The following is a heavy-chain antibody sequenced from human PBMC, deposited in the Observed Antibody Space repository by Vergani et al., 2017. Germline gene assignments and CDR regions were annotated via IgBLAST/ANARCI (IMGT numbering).Heavy chain of an antibody. CDR3: ARVLGGTYYYYYYMDV. J-gene: IGHJ6*03. CDR2: IRYDGTKR. D-gene: IGHD1-26*01. Sequence: QVQLVESGGGVVQPGGSLRLSCIASGFTFRIYGMHWVRQAPGKGLEWVAFIRYDGTKRFYGDSVKGRFTISRDNSQTTVFLQMNSLRADDSAVYYCARVLGGTYYYYYYMDVWGKGTTVTVSS. V-gene: IGHV3-30*02. CDR1: GFTFRIYG.